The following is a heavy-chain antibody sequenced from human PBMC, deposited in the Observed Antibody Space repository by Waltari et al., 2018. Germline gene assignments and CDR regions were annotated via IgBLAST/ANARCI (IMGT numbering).Heavy chain of an antibody. D-gene: IGHD1-1*01. J-gene: IGHJ6*02. CDR2: MTTDVSVK. CDR1: GFTFISFW. Sequence: EEQLVESGGGLVQPGDSLRLSCAASGFTFISFWMTCVRQAPGRGALWVSRMTTDVSVKTDGEAVKGRFTRSRDNARNTLELQMNRLRAEDTAVYFCARVSRRTYRSPVPGRHYYYGMDVWGQGTTVTVSS. CDR3: ARVSRRTYRSPVPGRHYYYGMDV. V-gene: IGHV3-74*03.